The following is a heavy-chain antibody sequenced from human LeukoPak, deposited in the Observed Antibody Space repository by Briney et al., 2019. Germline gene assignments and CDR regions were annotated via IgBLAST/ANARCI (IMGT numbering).Heavy chain of an antibody. J-gene: IGHJ4*02. Sequence: ASVKVSCKASGYTFTNYYTHWMRQAPGQGLEWMGIINPSGGSASYAQKFQGRVTMTRDTSTSTVYMELSSLRSGDTAVYYCAGAVVAEQKGGFDYWGRGTLVTVSS. CDR2: INPSGGSA. V-gene: IGHV1-46*01. CDR3: AGAVVAEQKGGFDY. D-gene: IGHD2-15*01. CDR1: GYTFTNYY.